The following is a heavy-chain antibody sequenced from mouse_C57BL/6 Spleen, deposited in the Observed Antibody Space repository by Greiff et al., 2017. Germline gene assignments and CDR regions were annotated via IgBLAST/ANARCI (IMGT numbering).Heavy chain of an antibody. CDR1: GYAFSSSW. D-gene: IGHD2-14*01. CDR3: ARIDYRDYAMDY. Sequence: VKLMESGPELVKPGASVKISCKASGYAFSSSWMNWVKQRPGKGLEWIGRIYPGDGDTNYNGKFKGKATLTADKSSSTAYMQLSSLTSEDSAVYFCARIDYRDYAMDYWGQGTSVTVSS. V-gene: IGHV1-82*01. CDR2: IYPGDGDT. J-gene: IGHJ4*01.